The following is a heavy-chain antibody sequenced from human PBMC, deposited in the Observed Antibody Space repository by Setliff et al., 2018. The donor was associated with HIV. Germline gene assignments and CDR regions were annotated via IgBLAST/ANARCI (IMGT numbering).Heavy chain of an antibody. CDR1: GGTFGSFA. J-gene: IGHJ5*02. D-gene: IGHD2-2*01. Sequence: GASVKVSCKASGGTFGSFALSWVRQAPGQGLEWMGGIGSYSGYTIYAQKFQDRLTMTTDTSTTTASMELRSLRSDDTAVYYCVRGHCNSDKCWYTWFDPWGQGTLVTVSS. CDR3: VRGHCNSDKCWYTWFDP. V-gene: IGHV1-18*01. CDR2: IGSYSGYT.